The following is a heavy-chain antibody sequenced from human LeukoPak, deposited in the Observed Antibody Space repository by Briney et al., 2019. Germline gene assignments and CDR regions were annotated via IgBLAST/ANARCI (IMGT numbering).Heavy chain of an antibody. Sequence: GGSLRLSCAASGFTFSSYWMSWVRQAPGKGLEWVANIKQDGSEKYYVDSVKGRFTISRDNSKNTLYLQMNSLRAEDTAVYYCARDQDTDPAYYFDYWGQGTLVTVSS. CDR2: IKQDGSEK. CDR1: GFTFSSYW. V-gene: IGHV3-7*01. CDR3: ARDQDTDPAYYFDY. D-gene: IGHD5-18*01. J-gene: IGHJ4*02.